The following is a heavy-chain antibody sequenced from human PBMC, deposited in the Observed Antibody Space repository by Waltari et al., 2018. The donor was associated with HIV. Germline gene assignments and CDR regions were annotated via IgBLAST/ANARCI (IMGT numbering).Heavy chain of an antibody. Sequence: QVQLVQSGAEVKSPGASVKVSCRTSGYIFTTYSIHWVRQAPGQRLEWMGGINAGNGNTKYTQKVQDRVTISRDTSASTVYMELISLRSEDTAVYYCARDVDRGRGNWFDPWGQGTLVTVSS. CDR3: ARDVDRGRGNWFDP. CDR2: INAGNGNT. J-gene: IGHJ5*02. D-gene: IGHD3-10*01. V-gene: IGHV1-3*01. CDR1: GYIFTTYS.